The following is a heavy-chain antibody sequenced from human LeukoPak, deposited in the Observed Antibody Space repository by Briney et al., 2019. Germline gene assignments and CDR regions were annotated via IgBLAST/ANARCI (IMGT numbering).Heavy chain of an antibody. Sequence: GGSLRLSCAASGINVSANYMTWIRQAPGKGLEWVSLIYGAGAAYYPESVRGRFIISRDNSKNTLFLQMNSLRAEDTAVYYCVSSTGQQLIPYDYWGQGTHVAVSS. CDR3: VSSTGQQLIPYDY. J-gene: IGHJ4*02. CDR1: GINVSANY. CDR2: IYGAGAA. V-gene: IGHV3-66*02. D-gene: IGHD6-13*01.